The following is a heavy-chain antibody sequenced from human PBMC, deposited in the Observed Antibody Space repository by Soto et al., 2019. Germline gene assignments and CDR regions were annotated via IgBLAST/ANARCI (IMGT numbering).Heavy chain of an antibody. CDR3: VRGVTADY. CDR1: GFSFSSYW. J-gene: IGHJ4*02. V-gene: IGHV3-74*01. Sequence: EVQLVESGGGFVQPGGSLRLSCAASGFSFSSYWMYWVRHAPGKGLVWVSRIKSDGSSISYADFAKGRFTMSRDNARNTLSLQMNGLRAEDTAVYYCVRGVTADYWGQGTLVTVSP. CDR2: IKSDGSSI.